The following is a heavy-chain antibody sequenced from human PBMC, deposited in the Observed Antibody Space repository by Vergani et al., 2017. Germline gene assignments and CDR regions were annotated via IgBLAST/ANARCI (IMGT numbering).Heavy chain of an antibody. D-gene: IGHD1-7*01. J-gene: IGHJ6*03. V-gene: IGHV3-13*05. CDR1: GFTFSSYD. CDR2: IGTAGDP. Sequence: EVQLVESGGGLVQPGGSLRLSCAASGFTFSSYDMHWVRQATGQGLEWVSAIGTAGDPYYPGSVKGRFTISRENAKNSLYLQMNSLRAGDTAVYYCARGSITGTTDYYYYMDVWGKGTTVTVAS. CDR3: ARGSITGTTDYYYYMDV.